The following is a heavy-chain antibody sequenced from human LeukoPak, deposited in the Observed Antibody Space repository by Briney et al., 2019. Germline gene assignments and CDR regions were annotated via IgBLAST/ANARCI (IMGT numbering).Heavy chain of an antibody. CDR1: GFTFSSYG. CDR3: AKGPARVLRYFDWLDFYFDY. CDR2: ISGSGGNT. J-gene: IGHJ4*02. D-gene: IGHD3-9*01. Sequence: GRSLRLSCAASGFTFSSYGMHWVRQAPGKGLEWVSAISGSGGNTYHPDSVNVRLTISRDNSKNTLYLQMNSLRAEDTAVYYCAKGPARVLRYFDWLDFYFDYWGQGTLVTVSS. V-gene: IGHV3-23*01.